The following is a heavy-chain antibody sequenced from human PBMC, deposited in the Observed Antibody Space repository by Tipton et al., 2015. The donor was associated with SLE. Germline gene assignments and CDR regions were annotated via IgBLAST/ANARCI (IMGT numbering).Heavy chain of an antibody. J-gene: IGHJ1*01. CDR3: AKDPGSITAHFQH. CDR2: ISGIGGST. CDR1: GFTFSTYD. Sequence: SLRLSCAASGFTFSTYDMHWVRQAPGKGLEWVSGISGIGGSTHYADSVKGRFTIPRDNSKNTLYLQMNSLRAEDTAVFYCAKDPGSITAHFQHWGQGTLVTVST. V-gene: IGHV3-23*01.